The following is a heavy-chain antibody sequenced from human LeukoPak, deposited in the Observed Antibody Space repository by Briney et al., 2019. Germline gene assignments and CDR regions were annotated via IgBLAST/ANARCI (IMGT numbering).Heavy chain of an antibody. CDR1: GFTFSSYE. J-gene: IGHJ3*02. CDR2: INWNGGST. Sequence: GGSLRLSCAASGFTFSSYEMNWVRQAPGKGLEWVSGINWNGGSTGYIDSVKGRFTISRDNARNSLYLQMSSLRAEDTALYYCARGGDYGSGSLDAFDIWGQGTMVTVSS. CDR3: ARGGDYGSGSLDAFDI. D-gene: IGHD3-10*01. V-gene: IGHV3-20*04.